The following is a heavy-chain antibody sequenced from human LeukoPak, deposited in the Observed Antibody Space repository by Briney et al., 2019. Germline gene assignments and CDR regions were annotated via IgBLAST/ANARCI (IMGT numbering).Heavy chain of an antibody. CDR3: AKDLWLEAYYFDY. CDR2: LSGSGGST. Sequence: GGSLRLSCAASGFTFSSHAMSWVRQAPGKGLEWVSSLSGSGGSTYHADSVKGRFTISRDNSKNTLYLQMNSLRAEDTAVYYCAKDLWLEAYYFDYWGQGTLVTVSS. CDR1: GFTFSSHA. V-gene: IGHV3-23*01. J-gene: IGHJ4*02. D-gene: IGHD6-19*01.